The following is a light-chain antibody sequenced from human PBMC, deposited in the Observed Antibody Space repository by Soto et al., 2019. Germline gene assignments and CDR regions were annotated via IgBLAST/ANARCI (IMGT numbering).Light chain of an antibody. CDR3: FSYMRNSIYV. CDR1: SSDVGDYNY. CDR2: AVS. Sequence: QSALTQPASVSGSPGQSITISCTGTSSDVGDYNYVSWYQQHPGKAPKLMISAVSNRPSGVSDRFSGSKSGNTASLTISGLQAEDEADYYFSYMRNSIYVFGTGTKLTVL. J-gene: IGLJ1*01. V-gene: IGLV2-14*01.